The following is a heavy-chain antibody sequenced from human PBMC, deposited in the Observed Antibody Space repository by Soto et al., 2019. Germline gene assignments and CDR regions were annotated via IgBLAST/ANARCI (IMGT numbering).Heavy chain of an antibody. D-gene: IGHD3-10*01. CDR2: ISSDGKDK. CDR1: GFTFSSYA. CDR3: AKDSGRGSADYYFYY. Sequence: QVQLVESGGGVVQPGRSLRLSCAASGFTFSSYAIHWVRQAPGKGLEWVAVISSDGKDKYSADSMKGRFAISRDNSKNTLYLQMNSLRAEDTAVYYCAKDSGRGSADYYFYYWGQGTLVTVSS. J-gene: IGHJ4*02. V-gene: IGHV3-30*18.